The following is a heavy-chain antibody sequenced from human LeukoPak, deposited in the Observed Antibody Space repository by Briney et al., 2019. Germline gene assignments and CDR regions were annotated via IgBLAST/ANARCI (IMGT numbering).Heavy chain of an antibody. CDR2: IYHSGST. CDR3: AREVTTAQHFDY. J-gene: IGHJ4*02. V-gene: IGHV4-30-2*01. Sequence: SETLSLTCAVSGGSISSGGYSWSWIRQPPGKGLEWIGYIYHSGSTYYNPSLKSRVTISVDRSKNQFSLKLSSVTAADTAVYYCAREVTTAQHFDYWGQGTLVTVSS. D-gene: IGHD4-17*01. CDR1: GGSISSGGYS.